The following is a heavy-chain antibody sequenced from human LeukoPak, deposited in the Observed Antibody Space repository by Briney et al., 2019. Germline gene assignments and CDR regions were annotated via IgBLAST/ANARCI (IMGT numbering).Heavy chain of an antibody. CDR3: ARATYCTTECRPNN. V-gene: IGHV4-4*02. D-gene: IGHD2-8*01. CDR2: IYHGGTT. CDR1: GDSLSSGNW. J-gene: IGHJ4*02. Sequence: PSETLSLTRAVSGDSLSSGNWWSWVRRPPGMGLEWIGEIYHGGTTNYTPSLKSRVTISVDKSKNQFSLNLTSVTAADTAVYYCARATYCTTECRPNNWGQGTLVTVSS.